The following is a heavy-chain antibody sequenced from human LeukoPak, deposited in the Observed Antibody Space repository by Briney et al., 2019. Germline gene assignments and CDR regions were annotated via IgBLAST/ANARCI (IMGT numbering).Heavy chain of an antibody. Sequence: GGSLRLSCAASGFTFSSYAMSWVRQAPGKGLEWVSAISGSGGSTYYADSVKGRFTISRDNAKNSVYLQMNSLRDDDTAVYYCARARSGWYMDYWGQGTLVTVSS. J-gene: IGHJ4*02. D-gene: IGHD6-19*01. CDR2: ISGSGGST. CDR1: GFTFSSYA. V-gene: IGHV3-23*01. CDR3: ARARSGWYMDY.